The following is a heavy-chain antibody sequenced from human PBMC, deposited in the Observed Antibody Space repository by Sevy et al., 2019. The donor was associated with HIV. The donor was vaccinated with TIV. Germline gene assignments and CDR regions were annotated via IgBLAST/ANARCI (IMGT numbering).Heavy chain of an antibody. CDR1: GYTLSELS. D-gene: IGHD3-22*01. J-gene: IGHJ4*02. CDR3: AITKDYYDISGFPFDY. CDR2: FDPEDGET. V-gene: IGHV1-24*01. Sequence: ASVKVSCKVFGYTLSELSMHWVRQTPGKGLEWMGSFDPEDGETIYAQKFQGRVAMTEDTSTDTAYMELRSLRSEDTAVFYCAITKDYYDISGFPFDYWGQGTLVTVSS.